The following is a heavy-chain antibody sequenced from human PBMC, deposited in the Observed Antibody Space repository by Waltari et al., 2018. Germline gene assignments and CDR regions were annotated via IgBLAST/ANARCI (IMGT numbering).Heavy chain of an antibody. Sequence: QVQLVQSGAEVKKPGASVNVSCKASGYTFTSYAMHWVRQAPGQRLEWMGWINAGNGNTKYSQKFQGRVTITRDTSASTAYMELSSLRSEDTAVYYCARDLEWEYFDPWGQGTLVTVSS. CDR3: ARDLEWEYFDP. D-gene: IGHD1-26*01. CDR1: GYTFTSYA. V-gene: IGHV1-3*01. CDR2: INAGNGNT. J-gene: IGHJ5*02.